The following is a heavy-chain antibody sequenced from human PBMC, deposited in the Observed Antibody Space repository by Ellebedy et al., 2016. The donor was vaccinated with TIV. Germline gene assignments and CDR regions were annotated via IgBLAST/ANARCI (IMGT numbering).Heavy chain of an antibody. Sequence: GESLMISCAASGFTVGNNFMSWVRQAPGKGLEWVSLIYSGGSTDYADSVKGRFTISRNSSKNTLYLQMNSLRAEDTAMYYCARKTDTGTSGDYWGQGTPVTVSS. V-gene: IGHV3-53*01. J-gene: IGHJ4*02. CDR2: IYSGGST. CDR3: ARKTDTGTSGDY. D-gene: IGHD1-1*01. CDR1: GFTVGNNF.